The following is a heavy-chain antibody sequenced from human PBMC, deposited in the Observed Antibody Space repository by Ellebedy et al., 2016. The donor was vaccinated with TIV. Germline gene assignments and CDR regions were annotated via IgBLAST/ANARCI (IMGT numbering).Heavy chain of an antibody. D-gene: IGHD3-16*01. CDR1: GFTFSTYG. V-gene: IGHV3-7*02. CDR3: VGAIS. Sequence: GESLKISXAASGFTFSTYGMSWVRQAPGKGLEWVANIKPDGSEKNYVDSVKGRFTISRDNAKTSLYLQMNSLRAEDTAMYYCVGAISWGQGTLVTVSS. CDR2: IKPDGSEK. J-gene: IGHJ5*02.